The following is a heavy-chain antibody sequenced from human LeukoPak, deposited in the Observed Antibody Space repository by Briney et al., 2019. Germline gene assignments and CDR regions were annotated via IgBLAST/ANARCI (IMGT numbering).Heavy chain of an antibody. CDR2: IRDKPDGGTT. D-gene: IGHD2-2*01. V-gene: IGHV3-15*01. Sequence: PGGSLRVSCAASGFPFSSAWMSWLRQAPGKGLEWVGLIRDKPDGGTTDYAAPVKGRFTISRDDSKSMLYLQMNSLKTEDTAVYYCTTDNAPGMDVWGQGTTVTVSS. CDR1: GFPFSSAW. J-gene: IGHJ6*02. CDR3: TTDNAPGMDV.